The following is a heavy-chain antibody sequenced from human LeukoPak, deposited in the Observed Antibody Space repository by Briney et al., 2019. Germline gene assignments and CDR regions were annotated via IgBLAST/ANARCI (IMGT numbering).Heavy chain of an antibody. D-gene: IGHD2-21*02. V-gene: IGHV4-61*01. CDR1: GGSVSSGSYY. Sequence: PSETLSLTCTVSGGSVSSGSYYWRWIRQPPGKGLEWIGNIYHSGSTKYSPSLKSRVTISVDTSKNQFSLKLSSVTAADTAVYYCARGLRVTNYYYYGMDVWGQGTTVTVSS. J-gene: IGHJ6*02. CDR2: IYHSGST. CDR3: ARGLRVTNYYYYGMDV.